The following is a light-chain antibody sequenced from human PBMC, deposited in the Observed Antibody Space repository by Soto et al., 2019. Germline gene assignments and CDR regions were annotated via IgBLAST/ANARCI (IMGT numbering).Light chain of an antibody. CDR2: GAY. CDR1: QSVTSSY. V-gene: IGKV3-20*01. CDR3: QQYHIWPPWT. J-gene: IGKJ1*01. Sequence: EIVLTQSPGTLSLSPGESATLSCRASQSVTSSYLAWWQQKPGQAPRLLIYGAYTRATGIPARVSGSGSETDFTLTISSLEPEDFAVYYCQQYHIWPPWTFGQGTKVDIK.